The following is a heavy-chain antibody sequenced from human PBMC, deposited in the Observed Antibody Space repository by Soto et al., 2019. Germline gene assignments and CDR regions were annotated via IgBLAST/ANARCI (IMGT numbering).Heavy chain of an antibody. V-gene: IGHV3-33*01. CDR1: GYTFSHYG. CDR3: ARAPYHCYMDV. Sequence: QVQLVESGGSEVQPGRSLRLSCAASGYTFSHYGMHWVRQAPGKGLEWVAVIWYDGSKKYYADSVKGRFTISRDNSRNTVYLQMNSLRAEDTAVYYCARAPYHCYMDVWGKGTTVTVSS. J-gene: IGHJ6*03. CDR2: IWYDGSKK.